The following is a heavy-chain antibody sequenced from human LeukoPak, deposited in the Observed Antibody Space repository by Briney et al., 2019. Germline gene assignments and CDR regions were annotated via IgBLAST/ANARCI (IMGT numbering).Heavy chain of an antibody. D-gene: IGHD3-16*01. CDR2: ISSSSYI. CDR1: GFDFNYYD. V-gene: IGHV3-69-1*01. Sequence: GGSLRPSCVGSGFDFNYYDMNWVRQAPGKGLEWVSSISSSSYIYFADSTKGRFTISRDNANGSVFLQMSGLRPEDTAVYYCARRGGLSSGRSFDHWGQGTLVTVSS. CDR3: ARRGGLSSGRSFDH. J-gene: IGHJ4*02.